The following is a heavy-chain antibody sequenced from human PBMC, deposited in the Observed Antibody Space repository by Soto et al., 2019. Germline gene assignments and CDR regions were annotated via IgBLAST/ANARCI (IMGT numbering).Heavy chain of an antibody. J-gene: IGHJ5*01. CDR2: ISSSSSTI. CDR1: GFTFSSYS. D-gene: IGHD5-12*01. Sequence: PGGSLRLSCAASGFTFSSYSMNWVRQAPGKGLEWVSYISSSSSTIYYADSVKGRFTISRDNAKNSLYLQMNSLRDEDTAVYYCARDEAYSGYDYHLFYPRGQGTLVTVSS. CDR3: ARDEAYSGYDYHLFYP. V-gene: IGHV3-48*02.